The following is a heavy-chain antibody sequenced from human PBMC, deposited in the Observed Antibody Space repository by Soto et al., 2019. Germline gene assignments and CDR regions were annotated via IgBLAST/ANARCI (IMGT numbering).Heavy chain of an antibody. J-gene: IGHJ6*02. CDR2: VWSDGNKQ. V-gene: IGHV3-33*01. Sequence: QVQLVETGGGVVQPGRSLRLSCVASGFTFSTHAMHWVRQAPGKGLEWVAVVWSDGNKQYYADSVMGRFTISRDNSRNTLYLQMNSLRAEDTALYFCASGPPSSGWSRNIYYYYGLDAWGQGTTVTVTS. CDR1: GFTFSTHA. D-gene: IGHD6-19*01. CDR3: ASGPPSSGWSRNIYYYYGLDA.